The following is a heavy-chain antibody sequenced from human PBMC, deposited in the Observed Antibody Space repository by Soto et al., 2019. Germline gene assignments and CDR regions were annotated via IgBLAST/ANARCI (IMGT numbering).Heavy chain of an antibody. V-gene: IGHV1-18*01. J-gene: IGHJ2*01. D-gene: IGHD2-15*01. CDR1: GYTFTSYG. Sequence: QVQLVQSGAEVKKPGASVKVSCKASGYTFTSYGISWFRQAPGQGLEWMGWITAYNGNTNYAQNPQDRVTMTTDTSTNTAFLELSSLRSDDTAVYYCARGYVNYWYFDLWGRGTLLTVSS. CDR3: ARGYVNYWYFDL. CDR2: ITAYNGNT.